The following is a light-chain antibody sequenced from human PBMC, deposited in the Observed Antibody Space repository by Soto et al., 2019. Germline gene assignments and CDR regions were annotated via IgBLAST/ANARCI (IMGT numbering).Light chain of an antibody. V-gene: IGKV1-12*01. CDR3: QQGNRFPLT. J-gene: IGKJ4*01. CDR2: TTS. CDR1: QAINSY. Sequence: DIQMTQSPSSVSASVGDRVTITCRASQAINSYLAWYQQKPGKAPNLLIYTTSSLQSGVPSRFSASGSGTDFTLTISSLEPEDFATYYCQQGNRFPLTFGGGTKVEIK.